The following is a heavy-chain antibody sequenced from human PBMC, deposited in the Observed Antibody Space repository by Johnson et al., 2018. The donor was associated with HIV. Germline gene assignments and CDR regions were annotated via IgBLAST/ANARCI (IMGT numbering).Heavy chain of an antibody. D-gene: IGHD6-13*01. Sequence: DVQVVESGGGLVQPGGSLRLSCAASGFTFSSYWMSWVRQAPGKGLEWVANIKQDGSEKYYVDSVKGRFTISRDNAKNSLYLQMNSLRAEDTAVYYCARDRGQYTDSSRGDIWGQGTMVTVSS. CDR3: ARDRGQYTDSSRGDI. J-gene: IGHJ3*02. V-gene: IGHV3-7*05. CDR2: IKQDGSEK. CDR1: GFTFSSYW.